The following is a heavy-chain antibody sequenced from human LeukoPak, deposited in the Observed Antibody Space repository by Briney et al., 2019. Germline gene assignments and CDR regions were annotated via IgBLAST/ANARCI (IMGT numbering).Heavy chain of an antibody. CDR3: ATLRSDSSGWYYFDY. CDR1: GFTFSRHG. J-gene: IGHJ4*02. V-gene: IGHV3-30*02. D-gene: IGHD6-19*01. Sequence: GGSLRLSCAPSGFTFSRHGMHWVRQAPGKGLEWVALIWYDGSNKYYADSVKGRFTISRDNSKNMLYLQMNSLRTEDTAVYYCATLRSDSSGWYYFDYWGQGTLVTVSS. CDR2: IWYDGSNK.